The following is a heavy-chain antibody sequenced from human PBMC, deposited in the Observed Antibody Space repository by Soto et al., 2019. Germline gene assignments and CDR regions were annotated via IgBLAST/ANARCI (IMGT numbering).Heavy chain of an antibody. D-gene: IGHD4-17*01. J-gene: IGHJ6*02. V-gene: IGHV3-30-3*01. CDR3: AREDDYGYRYINYGLDV. Sequence: GGSLRLSCAASGFTFNIYALHWVRRAPGKGLEWVAVISFDGTKKYYSDSVKGRFTISRDNLKSTLYLQMNNLRVEDAALYFCAREDDYGYRYINYGLDVWGQGTTVTVSS. CDR2: ISFDGTKK. CDR1: GFTFNIYA.